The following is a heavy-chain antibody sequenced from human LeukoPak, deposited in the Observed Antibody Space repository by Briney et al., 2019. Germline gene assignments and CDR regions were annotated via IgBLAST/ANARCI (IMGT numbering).Heavy chain of an antibody. J-gene: IGHJ4*02. CDR3: ASGSRGIAAY. D-gene: IGHD6-13*01. V-gene: IGHV3-64*01. CDR1: GFTFSSYA. Sequence: GGSLRLSCAASGFTFSSYAMHWVRQAPGKGLECVSAISSNGGSTYYANSVKGRFTISRDNSKNTLYLQMGSLRAEDMAVYYCASGSRGIAAYWGQGTLVTVSS. CDR2: ISSNGGST.